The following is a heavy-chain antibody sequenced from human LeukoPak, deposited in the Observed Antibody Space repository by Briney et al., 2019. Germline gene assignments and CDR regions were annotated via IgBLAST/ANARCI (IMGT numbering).Heavy chain of an antibody. D-gene: IGHD3-10*01. V-gene: IGHV3-73*01. CDR3: TRHASGSTRDAFDI. Sequence: GGSLRLSCAASGFTFSGSAMNWVRQASGKGMEWVGRIRSKANSYATAYAASVKGRFTISRDDSKNTAYLQMNSLKTEDTAVYYCTRHASGSTRDAFDIWGQGTMVTVSS. J-gene: IGHJ3*02. CDR1: GFTFSGSA. CDR2: IRSKANSYAT.